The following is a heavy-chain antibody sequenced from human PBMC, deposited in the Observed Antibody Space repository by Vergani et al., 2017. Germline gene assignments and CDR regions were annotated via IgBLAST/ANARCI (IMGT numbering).Heavy chain of an antibody. CDR1: GFTFSSYW. CDR2: IKQDGSEK. D-gene: IGHD3-10*01. Sequence: EVQLVESGGGLVQPGGSLRLSCAASGFTFSSYWMSWVRQAPGKGLEWVANIKQDGSEKYYVDSVKGRFTISRDNAKNSLYLQVNSLRAEDTAVYYCARTPRPLLWCGGIVDPYAVDIWGQGTMVTVSS. V-gene: IGHV3-7*01. J-gene: IGHJ3*02. CDR3: ARTPRPLLWCGGIVDPYAVDI.